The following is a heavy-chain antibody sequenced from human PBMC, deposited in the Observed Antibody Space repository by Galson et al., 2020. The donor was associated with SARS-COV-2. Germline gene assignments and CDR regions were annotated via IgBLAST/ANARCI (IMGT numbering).Heavy chain of an antibody. CDR3: AGESIAAAGTDFDY. Sequence: GGSLRLSCAASGFIFSSYWMSWVRQAPGKGLEWVANIKQDGNEKNYVDSVKGRFTISRDNAKNSLYLQMNSLRAEDTAVYYCAGESIAAAGTDFDYGGQGTLVTVSS. J-gene: IGHJ4*02. CDR1: GFIFSSYW. D-gene: IGHD6-13*01. V-gene: IGHV3-7*01. CDR2: IKQDGNEK.